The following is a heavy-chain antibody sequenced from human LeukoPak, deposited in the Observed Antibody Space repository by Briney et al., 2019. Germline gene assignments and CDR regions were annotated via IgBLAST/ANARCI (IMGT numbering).Heavy chain of an antibody. Sequence: GGSLRLSCAASGFTFSSYAMSWVRQAPGKGLEWVSAISGSGGSTYYAGSVKGRFTISRDNSKNTLYLQMNSLRAEDTAVYYCAKAAYDSSGYPNWFDPWGQGTLVTVSS. CDR3: AKAAYDSSGYPNWFDP. D-gene: IGHD3-22*01. J-gene: IGHJ5*02. CDR1: GFTFSSYA. V-gene: IGHV3-23*01. CDR2: ISGSGGST.